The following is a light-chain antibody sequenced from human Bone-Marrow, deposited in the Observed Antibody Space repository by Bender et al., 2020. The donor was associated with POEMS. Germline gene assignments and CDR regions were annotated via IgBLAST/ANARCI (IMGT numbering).Light chain of an antibody. V-gene: IGLV1-51*01. Sequence: QSVVTQPPSVSAAPGQKVSISCSGSSIGNNYVSWYQQLPGTAPKVLLYDNNKRPAGTPDRFSGSKSGTSATLGITGLQTGDEATYYCGTWDYSLSAWVFGGGTKLTVL. J-gene: IGLJ3*02. CDR3: GTWDYSLSAWV. CDR1: SIGNNY. CDR2: DNN.